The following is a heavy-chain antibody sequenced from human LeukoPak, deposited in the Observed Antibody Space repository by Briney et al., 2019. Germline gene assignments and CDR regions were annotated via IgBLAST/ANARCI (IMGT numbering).Heavy chain of an antibody. CDR2: IIPIFGTA. CDR3: ARAGGWAREDYKADAFDI. CDR1: GGTFSSYA. V-gene: IGHV1-69*13. D-gene: IGHD6-19*01. J-gene: IGHJ3*02. Sequence: GPPVKVSCKASGGTFSSYAISWVRQAPGQGLEWMGGIIPIFGTANYAQKFQGRVTITADESTSTAYMELSSLRSEDTAVYYCARAGGWAREDYKADAFDIWGQGTMVTVSS.